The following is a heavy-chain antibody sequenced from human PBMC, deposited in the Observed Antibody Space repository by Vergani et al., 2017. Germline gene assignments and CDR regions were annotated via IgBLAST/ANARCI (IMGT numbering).Heavy chain of an antibody. J-gene: IGHJ4*02. V-gene: IGHV1-3*01. CDR2: INAGNGNT. Sequence: QVQIVQSGAEVKKPGASVKVSCKASGYTFTSYAMHWVRQAPGQRLEWMGWINAGNGNTKYSQKFQGRVTITRDTSASTAYMELSRLRSEDTAVYYCAREGFYDDVWGSYRLRGGYYFDYWGQGTLVTVSS. D-gene: IGHD3-16*02. CDR1: GYTFTSYA. CDR3: AREGFYDDVWGSYRLRGGYYFDY.